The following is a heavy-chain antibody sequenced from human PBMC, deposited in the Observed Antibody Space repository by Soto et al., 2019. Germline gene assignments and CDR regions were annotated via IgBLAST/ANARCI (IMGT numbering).Heavy chain of an antibody. Sequence: PXETRSLACAVAGRSIISSTCWSWVRQPPVKGLEWIGEIYHSGSTNYNPSLKSRVTISVDKSKNQFSLKLSSVTAADTAVYYCAREGIAAAGTQAFDIWGQGPMVTVSS. CDR1: GRSIISSTC. J-gene: IGHJ3*02. CDR2: IYHSGST. CDR3: AREGIAAAGTQAFDI. V-gene: IGHV4-4*02. D-gene: IGHD6-13*01.